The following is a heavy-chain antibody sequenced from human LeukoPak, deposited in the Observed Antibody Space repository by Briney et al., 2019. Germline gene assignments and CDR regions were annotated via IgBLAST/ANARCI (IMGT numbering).Heavy chain of an antibody. CDR1: GGSISSGSYY. D-gene: IGHD1-26*01. J-gene: IGHJ4*02. CDR2: IHTSGST. V-gene: IGHV4-61*02. CDR3: ARGNKDGIIVSRFDV. Sequence: SETLSLTCTVSGGSISSGSYYWTWIRQPAGKTLEWIGRIHTSGSTNYNPSLKSRVTISGDTSKNQFSLKVSSVTAADTAVYYCARGNKDGIIVSRFDVWGQGTLVTVSS.